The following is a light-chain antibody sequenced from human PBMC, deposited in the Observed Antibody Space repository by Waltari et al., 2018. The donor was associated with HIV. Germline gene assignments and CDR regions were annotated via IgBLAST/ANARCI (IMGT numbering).Light chain of an antibody. CDR1: SSDVGGYNY. CDR3: ASYTTTSSRV. J-gene: IGLJ3*02. Sequence: QSGLTQPASVSGSPGQSITISCTGTSSDVGGYNYVSWYQQHPGKAPKVLIYEVTNRPSGVSNRCSGSKAGNTASLTISGLQAEDEADYYCASYTTTSSRVFGGGTKLTVL. V-gene: IGLV2-14*01. CDR2: EVT.